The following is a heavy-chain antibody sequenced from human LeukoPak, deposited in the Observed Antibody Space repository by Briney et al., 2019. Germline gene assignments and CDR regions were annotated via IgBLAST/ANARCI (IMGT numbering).Heavy chain of an antibody. V-gene: IGHV3-30*18. D-gene: IGHD5-12*01. J-gene: IGHJ4*02. CDR2: ISIDGSEK. CDR3: ANPQSRGYDYLDY. Sequence: GSLRLSCAASGFTFRNYGMHWVRQAPGKGLEWEAVISIDGSEKYYADSVKGRFTISRDNSKNTLYLQMNSLRGDDTAVYYCANPQSRGYDYLDYWGQGTLVTVSS. CDR1: GFTFRNYG.